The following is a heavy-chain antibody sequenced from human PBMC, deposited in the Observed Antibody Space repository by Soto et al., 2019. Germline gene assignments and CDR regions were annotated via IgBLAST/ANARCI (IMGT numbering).Heavy chain of an antibody. V-gene: IGHV4-59*01. CDR3: ARLKNGSGSYYNFDY. Sequence: SETLSLTCTVSGDSISSYSWSWIRQPPGKGLEWIGNIHYNGNTKYSPSLKSRVTMSVDTSKNHFSLKLISVTTADTAVYYCARLKNGSGSYYNFDYWGQGNLVTVSS. D-gene: IGHD3-10*01. J-gene: IGHJ4*02. CDR2: IHYNGNT. CDR1: GDSISSYS.